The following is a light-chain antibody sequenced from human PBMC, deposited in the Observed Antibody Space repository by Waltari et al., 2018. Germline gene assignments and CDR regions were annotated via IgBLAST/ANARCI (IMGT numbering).Light chain of an antibody. Sequence: SSELTQDPAVSVALGQTVRITCQGDSLRSYYASWYQQKPGQAPVLVIYGKNNRPSGITDRFSCSSSGNTASLTITGAQAEDEADYYCNSRDSSGNHVVFGGGTKLTVL. CDR1: SLRSYY. CDR2: GKN. V-gene: IGLV3-19*01. CDR3: NSRDSSGNHVV. J-gene: IGLJ2*01.